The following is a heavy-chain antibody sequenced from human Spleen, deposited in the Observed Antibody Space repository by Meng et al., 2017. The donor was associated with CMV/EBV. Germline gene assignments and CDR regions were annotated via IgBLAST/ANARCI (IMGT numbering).Heavy chain of an antibody. Sequence: GGSLRLSCAASGFTFTSHAMHWVRQAPGKGLEWVASISHDGNNKYHADSAKGRFTISRDNSQNTLYLHMSSLRAEDTAVYFCAKGGTLNVVVPDASWAIGYWGQGTLVTVSS. CDR3: AKGGTLNVVVPDASWAIGY. J-gene: IGHJ4*02. V-gene: IGHV3-30*04. D-gene: IGHD2-2*01. CDR1: GFTFTSHA. CDR2: ISHDGNNK.